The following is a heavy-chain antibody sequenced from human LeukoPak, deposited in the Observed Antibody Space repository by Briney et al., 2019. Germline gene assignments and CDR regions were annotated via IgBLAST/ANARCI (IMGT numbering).Heavy chain of an antibody. J-gene: IGHJ4*02. Sequence: GGPLRLSCAASGFTFSSYTMNWVRQAPGKGLEWVSSISSSSSYKYYADSVKGRFTISRDNAKNSLYLQMNSLRAEDTAVYYCARDDGSYSRSPGFDNWGQGTLVTVSS. D-gene: IGHD1-26*01. V-gene: IGHV3-21*01. CDR3: ARDDGSYSRSPGFDN. CDR2: ISSSSSYK. CDR1: GFTFSSYT.